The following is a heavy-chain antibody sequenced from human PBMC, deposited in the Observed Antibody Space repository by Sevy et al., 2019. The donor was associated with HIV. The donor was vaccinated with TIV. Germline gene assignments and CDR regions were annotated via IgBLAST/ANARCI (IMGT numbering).Heavy chain of an antibody. D-gene: IGHD2-2*01. CDR2: IGTAGDT. CDR1: GFTFSSYD. CDR3: ARGRPGKYQLLVGMDV. J-gene: IGHJ6*02. Sequence: GGSLRLSCAASGFTFSSYDMHWVRQATGKGLEWVSAIGTAGDTYYPGAVKGRFNISRENAKNSLYLQMNSLRAGDTAGYYCARGRPGKYQLLVGMDVWGQGTTVTVSS. V-gene: IGHV3-13*01.